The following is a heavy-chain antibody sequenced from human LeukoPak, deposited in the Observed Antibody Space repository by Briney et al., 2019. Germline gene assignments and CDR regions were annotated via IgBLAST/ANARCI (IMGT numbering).Heavy chain of an antibody. V-gene: IGHV3-64*01. CDR3: ARERGYSDSSGYYAD. CDR1: GFSFSSYA. CDR2: ISNNGGST. Sequence: GGSLRLSCAASGFSFSSYAMHWVRQAPGKGLEYVSTISNNGGSTKYANSVKGRFTISRDNSRNTLYLQMSSLRAEDMAVYYCARERGYSDSSGYYADWGQGTLVTVSS. D-gene: IGHD3-22*01. J-gene: IGHJ1*01.